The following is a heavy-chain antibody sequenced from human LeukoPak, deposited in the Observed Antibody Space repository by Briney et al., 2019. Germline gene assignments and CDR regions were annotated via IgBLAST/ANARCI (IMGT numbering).Heavy chain of an antibody. CDR2: INPGGGST. Sequence: ASVKVSCKASGYTFTSFYMQWVRQAPGQGLEWMGIINPGGGSTNYAQKFQGRVSMTRDTSTSTVYMELSSLRSEDTAMYWCARGYYDSSGYDPGLGYWGQGTLVTVSS. CDR1: GYTFTSFY. D-gene: IGHD3-22*01. V-gene: IGHV1-46*01. CDR3: ARGYYDSSGYDPGLGY. J-gene: IGHJ4*02.